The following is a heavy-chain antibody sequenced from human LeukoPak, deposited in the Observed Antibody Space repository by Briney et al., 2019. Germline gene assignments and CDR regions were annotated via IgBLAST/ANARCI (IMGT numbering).Heavy chain of an antibody. D-gene: IGHD3-3*01. V-gene: IGHV4-59*01. Sequence: SETLSLTCTVSGGSISSYYWSWIRQPPGKGLEWIGYIYYSGSTNYNPSLKSRVTISVDTSKNQFSLKLSSVTAADTAVYYCARAPIHDFWSGSTEMDVWGKGTTVTVSS. CDR1: GGSISSYY. J-gene: IGHJ6*04. CDR3: ARAPIHDFWSGSTEMDV. CDR2: IYYSGST.